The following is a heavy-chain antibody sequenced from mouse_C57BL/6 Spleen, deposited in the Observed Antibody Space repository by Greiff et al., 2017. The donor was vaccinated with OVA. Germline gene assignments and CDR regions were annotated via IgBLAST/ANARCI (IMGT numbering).Heavy chain of an antibody. J-gene: IGHJ4*01. D-gene: IGHD2-4*01. CDR2: IYPRSGNT. CDR3: ARSYDFYYAMDY. CDR1: GYTFTSYG. V-gene: IGHV1-81*01. Sequence: VQLQQSGAELARPGASVKLSCKASGYTFTSYGISWVKQSTGQGLEWIGEIYPRSGNTYYNEKFKGKATLTADKSSSTAYMELRSLTSEDSAVYFCARSYDFYYAMDYWGQGTSVTVSS.